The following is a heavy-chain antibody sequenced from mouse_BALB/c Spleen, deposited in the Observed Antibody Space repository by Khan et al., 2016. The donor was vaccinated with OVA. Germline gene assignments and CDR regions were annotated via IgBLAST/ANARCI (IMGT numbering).Heavy chain of an antibody. CDR3: ARSRGLYAMDY. V-gene: IGHV14-3*02. Sequence: MQLKQSGAELVKPGASVKMSCTVSGFNIEDTYMHWVKQRPEQGLEWIGRIDPANGNTKYDPKFQDKATITVDSSSNTAYLQLSSLTSDDTAVYYCARSRGLYAMDYWGQGTSVTVSS. J-gene: IGHJ4*01. CDR2: IDPANGNT. CDR1: GFNIEDTY.